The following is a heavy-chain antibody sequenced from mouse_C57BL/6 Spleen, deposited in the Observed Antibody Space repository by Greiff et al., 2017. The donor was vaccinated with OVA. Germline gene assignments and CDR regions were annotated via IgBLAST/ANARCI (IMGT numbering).Heavy chain of an antibody. J-gene: IGHJ4*01. Sequence: EVKLVESGGGLVKPGGSLKLSCAASGFTFSDYGMHWVRQAPEKGLEWVAYISSGSSTIYYADTVKGRFTISRDNAKNTLFLQMTSLRSEDTAMYYCARGGFTTVVGYAMDYWGQGTSVTVSS. V-gene: IGHV5-17*01. CDR3: ARGGFTTVVGYAMDY. CDR1: GFTFSDYG. CDR2: ISSGSSTI. D-gene: IGHD1-1*01.